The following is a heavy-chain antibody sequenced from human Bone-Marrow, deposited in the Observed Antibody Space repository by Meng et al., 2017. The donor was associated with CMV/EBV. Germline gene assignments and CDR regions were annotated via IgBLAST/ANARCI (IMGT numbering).Heavy chain of an antibody. V-gene: IGHV1-24*01. CDR2: FDPEDGET. D-gene: IGHD4-17*01. Sequence: VPQGQSGAEVKNPGASVKVSCKVSGYTLTELSMHGVRQASGKGLEWMGGFDPEDGETIYAQKFQGRVTMTEDTSTDTAYMELSSLRSEDTAVYYCATSGNGDYLTGGYWGQGTLVTVSS. CDR3: ATSGNGDYLTGGY. CDR1: GYTLTELS. J-gene: IGHJ4*02.